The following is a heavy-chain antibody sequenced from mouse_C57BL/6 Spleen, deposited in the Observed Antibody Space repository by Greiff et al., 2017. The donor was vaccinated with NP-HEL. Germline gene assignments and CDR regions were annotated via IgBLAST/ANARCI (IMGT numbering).Heavy chain of an antibody. D-gene: IGHD2-5*01. CDR3: ARDALYSNYAMDY. V-gene: IGHV7-1*01. Sequence: EVKLVESGGGLVQSGRSLRLSCATSGFTFSDFYMEWVRQAPGKGLEWIAASRNKANDYTTEYSASVKGRFIVSRDTSQSILYLQMNALRAEDTAIYYCARDALYSNYAMDYWGQGTSVTVSS. CDR2: SRNKANDYTT. J-gene: IGHJ4*01. CDR1: GFTFSDFY.